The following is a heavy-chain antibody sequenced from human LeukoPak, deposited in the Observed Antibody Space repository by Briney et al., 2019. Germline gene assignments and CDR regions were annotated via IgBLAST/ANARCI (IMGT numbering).Heavy chain of an antibody. J-gene: IGHJ3*02. CDR2: INHSGST. CDR1: GGSFSGYY. CDR3: ASGGGKGDWGAFDI. D-gene: IGHD7-27*01. Sequence: SETLSLTCAVYGGSFSGYYWSWIRQPPGKGLEWIGEINHSGSTNYNSSLKSRVTMSVDTSKNQFSLKLSSVTAADTAVYYCASGGGKGDWGAFDIWGQGTMVTVSS. V-gene: IGHV4-34*01.